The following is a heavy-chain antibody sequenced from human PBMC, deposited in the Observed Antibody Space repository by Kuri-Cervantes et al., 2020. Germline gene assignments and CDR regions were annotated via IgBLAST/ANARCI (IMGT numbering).Heavy chain of an antibody. CDR1: GFTFRNYG. D-gene: IGHD3-10*01. Sequence: GESLKISCAASGFTFRNYGMHWARQAPGKGLEWVAIIWYDGSNKYYADSVKGRFTISRDNSKNTLYLQMNSLRAEDTAVYYCATIGRPDYYGSGSYYNGFDYWGQGTLVTVSS. V-gene: IGHV3-33*01. J-gene: IGHJ4*02. CDR3: ATIGRPDYYGSGSYYNGFDY. CDR2: IWYDGSNK.